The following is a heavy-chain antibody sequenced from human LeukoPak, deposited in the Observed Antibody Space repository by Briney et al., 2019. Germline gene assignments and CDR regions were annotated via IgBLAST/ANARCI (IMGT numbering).Heavy chain of an antibody. D-gene: IGHD2-2*01. Sequence: GGSLRLSCAASGFTFSSYGMRWVRQAPGKGLEWVSAISGSGGSTYYADSVKGRFTISRDNSKNTLYLQMHSLRAEDTAVYYCAKGSLRVVPSATFDYWGQGTLVTVSS. V-gene: IGHV3-23*01. CDR3: AKGSLRVVPSATFDY. CDR2: ISGSGGST. CDR1: GFTFSSYG. J-gene: IGHJ4*02.